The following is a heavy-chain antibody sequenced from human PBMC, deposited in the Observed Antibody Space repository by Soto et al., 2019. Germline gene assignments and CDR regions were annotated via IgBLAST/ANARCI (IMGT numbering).Heavy chain of an antibody. Sequence: GGSLRLSCAASGFTFSDYYMSWIRQAPGKGLEWVSYISSSSSYTNYADSVKGRFTISRDNAKNSLYLQMNSLRAEDTAVYYCARDRYSYGYYYYYGMDVWGQGTTVTVSS. CDR2: ISSSSSYT. D-gene: IGHD5-18*01. J-gene: IGHJ6*02. CDR3: ARDRYSYGYYYYYGMDV. V-gene: IGHV3-11*06. CDR1: GFTFSDYY.